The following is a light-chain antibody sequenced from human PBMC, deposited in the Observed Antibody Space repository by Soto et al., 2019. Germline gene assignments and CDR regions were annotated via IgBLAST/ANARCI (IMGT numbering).Light chain of an antibody. CDR1: QSVLYSSKNKNY. CDR3: QQYYSTPFT. Sequence: DIVMSQSPDSLAVSLGERATINCKSSQSVLYSSKNKNYLAWYQQKTGQPPNLLIYWASTRESGVPDRFSGSGSGTDFTLTISSLQAEDVAVYYCQQYYSTPFTFGPGTKVDIK. CDR2: WAS. J-gene: IGKJ3*01. V-gene: IGKV4-1*01.